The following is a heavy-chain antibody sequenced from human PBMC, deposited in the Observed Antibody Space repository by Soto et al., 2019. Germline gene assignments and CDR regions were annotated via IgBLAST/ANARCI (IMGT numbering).Heavy chain of an antibody. CDR1: GFTFSTYA. Sequence: PGGSLRLSCAASGFTFSTYAVTWVRQAPGKGMEWVERIDTTGSNTKYAGYVKGRLTISRDNAKKTLYLQMNSVRDEETAVYYCASVSAAKYYYGMDPWGQGTTVTVSS. CDR3: ASVSAAKYYYGMDP. V-gene: IGHV3-74*01. J-gene: IGHJ6*02. D-gene: IGHD6-13*01. CDR2: IDTTGSNT.